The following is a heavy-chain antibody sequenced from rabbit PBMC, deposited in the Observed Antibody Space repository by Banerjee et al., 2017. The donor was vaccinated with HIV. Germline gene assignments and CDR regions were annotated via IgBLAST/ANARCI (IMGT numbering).Heavy chain of an antibody. D-gene: IGHD6-1*01. Sequence: QSLEESGGGLVKPGASLTLTCTASGFTLSSYWMYWVRQAPGKGLEWIACIDAGSIDATYYASWAKGRFTISKTSSTTVTLQMTSLTAADTATYFCARSYGESFFNLWGPGTLVTVS. J-gene: IGHJ4*01. CDR2: IDAGSIDAT. V-gene: IGHV1S40*01. CDR1: GFTLSSYW. CDR3: ARSYGESFFNL.